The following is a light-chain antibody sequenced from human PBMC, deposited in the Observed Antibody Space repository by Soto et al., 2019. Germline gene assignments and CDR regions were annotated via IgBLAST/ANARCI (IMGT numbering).Light chain of an antibody. V-gene: IGKV3D-15*01. Sequence: EIVMTQSPATLSVSPGESAILSCRASQSVSSNLAWYQQKPGQAPRLLIFGASSRATGIPARFSGSGSGTEFNLTISSLQSEDFAVYFCQQYDDWLRLTFGGGTKVDNK. CDR3: QQYDDWLRLT. CDR1: QSVSSN. J-gene: IGKJ4*01. CDR2: GAS.